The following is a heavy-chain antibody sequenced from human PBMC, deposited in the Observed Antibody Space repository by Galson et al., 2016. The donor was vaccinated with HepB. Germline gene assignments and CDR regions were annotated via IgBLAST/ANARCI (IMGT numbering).Heavy chain of an antibody. CDR3: ARVGRYSSGWYPGYFDN. D-gene: IGHD6-19*01. CDR2: MYYTGSP. Sequence: ETLSLTCTVSGDSISGYYWSWIRQPPGKGLEWIGYMYYTGSPKYSPSLESRLYISTDTSKNDFSLRLTSVTPADTAVYFCARVGRYSSGWYPGYFDNWGQGILGTGSA. CDR1: GDSISGYY. J-gene: IGHJ4*02. V-gene: IGHV4-59*01.